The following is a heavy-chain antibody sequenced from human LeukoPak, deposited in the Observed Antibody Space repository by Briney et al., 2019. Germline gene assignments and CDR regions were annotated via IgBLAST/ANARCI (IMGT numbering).Heavy chain of an antibody. V-gene: IGHV1-8*01. CDR2: MNPNSGNT. CDR3: ARRRATPGHAFDI. CDR1: GYTFTSYD. D-gene: IGHD5-12*01. J-gene: IGHJ3*02. Sequence: ASVKVSCKASGYTFTSYDINWVRQATGQGLEWMGWMNPNSGNTGYAQKFQGRVTITTDESTSTAYMELSSLRSEDTAVYYCARRRATPGHAFDIWGQGTMVTVSS.